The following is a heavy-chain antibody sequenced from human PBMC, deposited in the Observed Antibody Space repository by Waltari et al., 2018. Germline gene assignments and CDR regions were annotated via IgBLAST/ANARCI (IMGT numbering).Heavy chain of an antibody. D-gene: IGHD2-2*01. CDR1: GYTLTELS. V-gene: IGHV1-24*01. CDR2: FDPEDGET. J-gene: IGHJ5*02. CDR3: ATVSPAGPRYNWFDP. Sequence: QVQLVQSGAEVKKPGASVKVPCKVSGYTLTELSMPWVRQAPGKGLEWMGGFDPEDGETIYAQKFQGRVTMTEDTSTDTAYMELSSLRSEDTAVYYCATVSPAGPRYNWFDPWGQGTLVTVSS.